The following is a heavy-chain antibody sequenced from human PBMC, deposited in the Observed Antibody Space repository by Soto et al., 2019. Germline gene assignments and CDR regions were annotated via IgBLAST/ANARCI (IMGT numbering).Heavy chain of an antibody. CDR1: GFTFSSYA. D-gene: IGHD3-22*01. V-gene: IGHV3-30*04. CDR3: ARARLRGYYYVDFDY. Sequence: GESLKISCAASGFTFSSYAMHWIRQAPGKGLEWVSLISFDGSNEYYADSVKGRFTISRDNSKNTLYVQMDSLRPEDTAVYYCARARLRGYYYVDFDYWGQGTLVTVSS. J-gene: IGHJ4*02. CDR2: ISFDGSNE.